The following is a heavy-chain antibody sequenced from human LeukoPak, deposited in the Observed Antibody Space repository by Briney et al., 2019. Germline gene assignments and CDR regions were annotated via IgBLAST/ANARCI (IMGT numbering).Heavy chain of an antibody. Sequence: GESLKISCKGSGYSFSDFWIVWVRQMPGQGLEWMGIIYPGESDPRYRPPFQGQASISADKSISTAYLQWSSLKASDTAMYYFARSWAMAQILDSWGQGTLLTVSS. CDR1: GYSFSDFW. CDR3: ARSWAMAQILDS. D-gene: IGHD5-18*01. J-gene: IGHJ4*02. V-gene: IGHV5-51*01. CDR2: IYPGESDP.